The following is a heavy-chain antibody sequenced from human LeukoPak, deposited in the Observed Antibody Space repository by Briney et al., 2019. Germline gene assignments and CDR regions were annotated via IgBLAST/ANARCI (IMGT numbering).Heavy chain of an antibody. Sequence: GGSLRLPCAASGFTFSSYAMNWVRQAPGKGLEWVSVISGSGDSTHYADSVKGRFTISRDNSKNTLHLQMNSLRVEDTAIYYCAKDPYGDTLLFDYWGQGTLVTVSS. J-gene: IGHJ4*02. V-gene: IGHV3-23*01. CDR3: AKDPYGDTLLFDY. D-gene: IGHD4-17*01. CDR2: ISGSGDST. CDR1: GFTFSSYA.